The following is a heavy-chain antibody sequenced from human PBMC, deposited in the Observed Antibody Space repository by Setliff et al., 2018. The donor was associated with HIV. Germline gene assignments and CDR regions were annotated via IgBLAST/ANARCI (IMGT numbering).Heavy chain of an antibody. Sequence: SETLSLTCTVSGGSISSGSYSWGWIRQPPGKGLEWIGEINHSGSTNYNPSLKSRVTISVDTSKNQFSLKLSSVTAADTAVYYCARPHPMGSGSPWDYWGQGTLVTVSS. V-gene: IGHV4-39*07. CDR1: GGSISSGSYS. CDR3: ARPHPMGSGSPWDY. D-gene: IGHD3-10*01. CDR2: INHSGST. J-gene: IGHJ4*02.